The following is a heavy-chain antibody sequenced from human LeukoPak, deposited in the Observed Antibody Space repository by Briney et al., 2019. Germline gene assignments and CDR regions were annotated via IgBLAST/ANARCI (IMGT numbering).Heavy chain of an antibody. CDR1: GFTFSSYG. Sequence: PGGSLRLSCAASGFTFSSYGMSWVRQAPGKGLEWVGRIKSKTDGGTTDYAAPVKGRFTISRDDSKNTLYLQMNSLKTEDTAVYYCTSSQWELWGNYFDYWGQGTLVTVSS. J-gene: IGHJ4*02. D-gene: IGHD1-26*01. V-gene: IGHV3-15*01. CDR2: IKSKTDGGTT. CDR3: TSSQWELWGNYFDY.